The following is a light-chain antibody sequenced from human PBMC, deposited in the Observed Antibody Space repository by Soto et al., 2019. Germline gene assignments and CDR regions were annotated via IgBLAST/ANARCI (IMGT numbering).Light chain of an antibody. CDR2: GAS. V-gene: IGKV3-20*01. J-gene: IGKJ2*01. Sequence: EIVLTQSPGTLSLSPGERATLSCRASQSVGSSYLAWYQQKPGQAPRLLIYGASSRATGTPDRFSGSGSGTDLPLTISRLEPEDFAVYYCQQYGSLYTFGQRTKLVIK. CDR3: QQYGSLYT. CDR1: QSVGSSY.